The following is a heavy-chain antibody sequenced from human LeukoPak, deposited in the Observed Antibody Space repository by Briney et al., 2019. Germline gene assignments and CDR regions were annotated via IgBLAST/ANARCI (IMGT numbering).Heavy chain of an antibody. J-gene: IGHJ4*02. V-gene: IGHV3-74*01. CDR2: INGDGSST. Sequence: GGSLRLSCAASGFTLSDYYMHWLRHVPGKGLVWVSHINGDGSSTGYADSVKGRFTISRDNAKNTLYLQLNSLRAEDTAVYYCARGKYNYACDGWGQGTLVTVSS. D-gene: IGHD5-18*01. CDR1: GFTLSDYY. CDR3: ARGKYNYACDG.